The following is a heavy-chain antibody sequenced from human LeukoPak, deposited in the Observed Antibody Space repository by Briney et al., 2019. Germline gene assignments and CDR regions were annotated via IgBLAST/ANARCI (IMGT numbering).Heavy chain of an antibody. J-gene: IGHJ4*02. D-gene: IGHD2/OR15-2a*01. V-gene: IGHV3-74*01. CDR3: ANDREYSFEY. CDR1: GFTFSTYW. CDR2: INSDGSSK. Sequence: GGSLRLSCAASGFTFSTYWMHWVRQAPGKGLVWVSRINSDGSSKSYADSVKGRFTISRDDAKNTLYLEMNSLRAEDTAVYYCANDREYSFEYWGQGTLVTVSS.